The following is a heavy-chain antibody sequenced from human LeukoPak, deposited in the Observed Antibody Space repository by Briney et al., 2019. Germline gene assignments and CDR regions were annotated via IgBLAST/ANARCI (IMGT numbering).Heavy chain of an antibody. D-gene: IGHD1-26*01. CDR3: ARGSGPWDNYYFDY. CDR1: GFTFINYA. V-gene: IGHV3-48*04. Sequence: PGGSLRLSCAASGFTFINYAMNWVRQAPGKGLEWVSYISSGGSTTYYADSVKGRFTISRDNARNSLFLQMNSLRAEDTAVYYCARGSGPWDNYYFDYWGQGTLVTVSS. CDR2: ISSGGSTT. J-gene: IGHJ4*02.